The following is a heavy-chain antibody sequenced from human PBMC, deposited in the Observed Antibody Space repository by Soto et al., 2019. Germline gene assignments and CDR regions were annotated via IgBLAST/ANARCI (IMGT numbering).Heavy chain of an antibody. CDR2: VYYGGRS. V-gene: IGHV4-39*01. Sequence: SETLSLTCTVSSAPVSSTTYTWGWIRQPPGKGLEWVASVYYGGRSYYNPSLNSRVTISVDTSKNQFSLRLNSVTAADTAVYFCVSSSIETRILMYPSVYCGLGTLVSVSS. D-gene: IGHD6-6*01. CDR3: VSSSIETRILMYPSVY. J-gene: IGHJ4*02. CDR1: SAPVSSTTYT.